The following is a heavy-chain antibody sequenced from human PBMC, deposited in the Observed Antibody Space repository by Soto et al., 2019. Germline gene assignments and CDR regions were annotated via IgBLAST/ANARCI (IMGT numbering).Heavy chain of an antibody. CDR1: GFTFSSYA. J-gene: IGHJ3*02. CDR3: AKDSRITMIVVVINAFDI. Sequence: PGGSLRLSCAASGFTFSSYAMSWVRQAPGKGLEWVSAISGSGGSTYYADSVKGRFTISRDNSKNTLYLQMNSLRAEDTAVYYCAKDSRITMIVVVINAFDIWGQGTMVTV. CDR2: ISGSGGST. D-gene: IGHD3-22*01. V-gene: IGHV3-23*01.